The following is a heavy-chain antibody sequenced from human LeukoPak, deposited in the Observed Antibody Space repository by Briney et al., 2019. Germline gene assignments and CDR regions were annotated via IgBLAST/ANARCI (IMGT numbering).Heavy chain of an antibody. CDR3: ARDSVWGSYRYDY. Sequence: SVKVPCKASGGTFSSYAISWVRQAPGQGLEWMGGIIPIFGTANYAQKFQGRVTITTDESTSTAYMELSSLRSEDTAVYYCARDSVWGSYRYDYWGQGTLVTVSS. J-gene: IGHJ4*02. V-gene: IGHV1-69*05. CDR1: GGTFSSYA. CDR2: IIPIFGTA. D-gene: IGHD3-16*02.